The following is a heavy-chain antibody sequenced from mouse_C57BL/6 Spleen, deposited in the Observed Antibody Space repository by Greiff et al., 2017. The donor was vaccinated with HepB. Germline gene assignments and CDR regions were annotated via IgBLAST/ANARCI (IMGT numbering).Heavy chain of an antibody. CDR3: ARWGDYYGSSPHYFDY. CDR1: GYTFTNYW. Sequence: QVQLKQSGAELVRPGTSVKMSCKASGYTFTNYWIGWAKQRPGHGLEWIGDIYPGGGYTNYNEKFKGKATLTADKSSSTAYMQFSSLTSEDSAIYYCARWGDYYGSSPHYFDYWGQGTTLTVSS. J-gene: IGHJ2*01. CDR2: IYPGGGYT. V-gene: IGHV1-63*01. D-gene: IGHD1-1*01.